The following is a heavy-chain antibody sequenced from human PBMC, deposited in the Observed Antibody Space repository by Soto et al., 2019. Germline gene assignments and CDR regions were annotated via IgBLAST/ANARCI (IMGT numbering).Heavy chain of an antibody. CDR2: ISFDGSTK. Sequence: QVQLVESGGGVVQPGRSLRLSCAASGFTFNRYAMHWVRQAPGKGLEWVAVISFDGSTKNYADSVKGRFSISRDNSTNKLYLEMNSLTAEDTAVYYCARVFIVVAGPDYWGQGTVVTVSS. J-gene: IGHJ4*02. CDR3: ARVFIVVAGPDY. D-gene: IGHD6-19*01. V-gene: IGHV3-30-3*01. CDR1: GFTFNRYA.